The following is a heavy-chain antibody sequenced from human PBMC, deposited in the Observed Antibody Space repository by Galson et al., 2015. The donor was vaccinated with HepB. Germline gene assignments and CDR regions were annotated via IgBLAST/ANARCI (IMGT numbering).Heavy chain of an antibody. J-gene: IGHJ6*03. CDR1: GFSFGEDA. CDR3: ARASWESLHYYYMDV. D-gene: IGHD3-10*01. CDR2: IRSRSYGGAT. V-gene: IGHV3-49*03. Sequence: SLRLSCAASGFSFGEDAMTWIRQAPGRGLEWVGFIRSRSYGGATEYDASVEGRFTISRDDSKSIAYLEMNSLKTEDTAVYYCARASWESLHYYYMDVWGKGTTVTVSS.